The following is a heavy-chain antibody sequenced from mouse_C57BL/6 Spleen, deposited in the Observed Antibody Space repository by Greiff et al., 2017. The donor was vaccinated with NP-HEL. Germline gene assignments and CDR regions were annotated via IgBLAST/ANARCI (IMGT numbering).Heavy chain of an antibody. D-gene: IGHD1-1*01. V-gene: IGHV1-22*01. Sequence: EVQVVESGPELVKPGASVKMSCKASGYTFTDYNMHWVKQSHGKSLEWIGYINPNNGGTSYNQKFKGKATLTVNKSSSTAYMELRSLTSEDSAVYYCARSDYYGSSYGYFDVWGTGTTVTVSS. CDR1: GYTFTDYN. CDR2: INPNNGGT. J-gene: IGHJ1*03. CDR3: ARSDYYGSSYGYFDV.